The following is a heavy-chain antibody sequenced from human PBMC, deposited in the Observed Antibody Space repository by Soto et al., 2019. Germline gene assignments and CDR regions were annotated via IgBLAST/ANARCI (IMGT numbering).Heavy chain of an antibody. CDR3: ARAGELGYSSSWYAGDNYYYYGMDV. CDR2: INHSGST. J-gene: IGHJ6*02. CDR1: GGSFSGYY. V-gene: IGHV4-34*01. Sequence: SETLSLTCAVYGGSFSGYYWTWIRQPPGTGLEWIGEINHSGSTNYNPSLKSRVTISVDTSKNQFSLKLSSVTAADTAVYYCARAGELGYSSSWYAGDNYYYYGMDVWGQGTTVTVSS. D-gene: IGHD6-13*01.